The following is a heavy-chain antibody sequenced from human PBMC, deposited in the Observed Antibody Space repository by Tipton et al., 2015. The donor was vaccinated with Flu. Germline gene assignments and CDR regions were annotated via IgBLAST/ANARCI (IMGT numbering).Heavy chain of an antibody. V-gene: IGHV4-59*01. CDR3: AGSGWYAGDY. J-gene: IGHJ4*02. CDR2: IYYSGST. CDR1: GGSISSYY. Sequence: TLSPTCTVSGGSISSYYWSWIRQPPGKGLEWIGYIYYSGSTNYNPSLKSRVTISVDTSKNQFSLKLSSVTAADTAVYYCAGSGWYAGDYWGQGTLVTVSS. D-gene: IGHD6-19*01.